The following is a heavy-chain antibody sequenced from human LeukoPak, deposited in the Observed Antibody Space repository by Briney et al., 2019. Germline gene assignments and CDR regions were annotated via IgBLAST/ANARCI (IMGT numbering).Heavy chain of an antibody. CDR3: ARLDGRGYYF. CDR1: GYFFTTYW. V-gene: IGHV5-51*01. J-gene: IGHJ4*02. Sequence: GESLKISCQVSGYFFTTYWIAWVRQMPGKGLEWMGDIYPGNSDTKYSPSFQGQVTFSADKSISTAYLQRGSLQASDTAMYYCARLDGRGYYFWGQGTLVTVSS. CDR2: IYPGNSDT. D-gene: IGHD3-22*01.